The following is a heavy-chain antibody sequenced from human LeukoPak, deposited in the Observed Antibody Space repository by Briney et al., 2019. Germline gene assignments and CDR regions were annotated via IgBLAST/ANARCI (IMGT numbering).Heavy chain of an antibody. CDR1: GFTLSSYG. J-gene: IGHJ4*02. Sequence: GRSLRLSCAASGFTLSSYGMHWVRQAPGKGLEWVAVISYDGSNKYYADSVKGRFTISRDNAKNSLYLQMNSLRAEDTALYYCAKEGPGYSSGWFDYWGQGTLVTVSS. D-gene: IGHD6-19*01. CDR3: AKEGPGYSSGWFDY. CDR2: ISYDGSNK. V-gene: IGHV3-30*18.